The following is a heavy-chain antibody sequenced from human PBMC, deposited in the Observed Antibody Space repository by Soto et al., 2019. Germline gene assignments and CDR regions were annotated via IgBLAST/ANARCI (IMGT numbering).Heavy chain of an antibody. D-gene: IGHD3-16*01. V-gene: IGHV1-8*01. CDR1: GYTFTNYD. Sequence: QVQLVQSGAEVKKPGASVKVSCKASGYTFTNYDIHWVRQATGQGLEWMGWMNPDSGNTGQSKQFQGRVTMTRDTSRSTAYMEMSSLRSEDTAVYYCARGRFRRTWFDPWGPGTLVTVSS. J-gene: IGHJ5*02. CDR2: MNPDSGNT. CDR3: ARGRFRRTWFDP.